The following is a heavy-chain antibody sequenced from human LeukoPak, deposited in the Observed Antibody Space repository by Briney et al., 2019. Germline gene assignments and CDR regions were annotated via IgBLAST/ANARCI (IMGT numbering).Heavy chain of an antibody. CDR2: ISSSSSYI. CDR3: AREAMGATPYYFDY. J-gene: IGHJ4*02. Sequence: GGSLRLSCAASGFTFSSYSMNWVRQAPGKGLEWVSSISSSSSYIYYADSVKGRFTISRDNAKNSLYLQMNSLRAEDTAVYYCAREAMGATPYYFDYWGQGTLVTVSS. V-gene: IGHV3-21*01. CDR1: GFTFSSYS. D-gene: IGHD1-26*01.